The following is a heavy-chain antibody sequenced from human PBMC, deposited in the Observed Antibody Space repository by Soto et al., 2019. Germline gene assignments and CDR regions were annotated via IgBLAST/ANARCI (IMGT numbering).Heavy chain of an antibody. CDR1: GYTFTSYD. Sequence: ASVKVSCKASGYTFTSYDINWVRQATGQGLEWMGWMNPNSGNTGYAQKFQGRVTMTRNTSISTAYMELSSLRSEDTAVYYCARLHDYGDYAAFDIWGQGTMVTVSS. V-gene: IGHV1-8*01. CDR3: ARLHDYGDYAAFDI. CDR2: MNPNSGNT. J-gene: IGHJ3*02. D-gene: IGHD4-17*01.